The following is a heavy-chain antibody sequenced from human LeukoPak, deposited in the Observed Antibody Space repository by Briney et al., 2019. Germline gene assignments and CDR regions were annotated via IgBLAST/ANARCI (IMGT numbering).Heavy chain of an antibody. J-gene: IGHJ5*02. Sequence: ASVTVSCKASGYTFTGYYMHWVRQAPGQGLEWMGWINPNSGGTNYAQKFQGRVTMTRDTSIGTAYMELSSLRSDDTAVYYCAREDKLVGARGWFDPWGQGTLVTVSS. D-gene: IGHD1-26*01. CDR3: AREDKLVGARGWFDP. V-gene: IGHV1-2*02. CDR2: INPNSGGT. CDR1: GYTFTGYY.